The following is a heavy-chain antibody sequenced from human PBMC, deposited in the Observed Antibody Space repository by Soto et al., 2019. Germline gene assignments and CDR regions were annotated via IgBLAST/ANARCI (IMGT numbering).Heavy chain of an antibody. CDR3: ARDKRDLRFLEWSYYFDY. J-gene: IGHJ4*02. CDR2: ISYDGSNK. D-gene: IGHD3-3*01. Sequence: QVQLVESGGGVVQPGRSLRLSCAASGFTFSSCAMHWVRQAPGKGLEWVALISYDGSNKYYADSVKGRFTVSRDNSKNTLYLQVKSLRGEDTAVYYCARDKRDLRFLEWSYYFDYWGQGTLVTVSS. V-gene: IGHV3-30-3*01. CDR1: GFTFSSCA.